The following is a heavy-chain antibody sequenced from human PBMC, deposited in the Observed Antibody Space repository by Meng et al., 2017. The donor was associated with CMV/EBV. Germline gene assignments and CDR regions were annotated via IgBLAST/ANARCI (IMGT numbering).Heavy chain of an antibody. J-gene: IGHJ4*02. CDR2: IYYSGST. CDR3: ARDNKRGGVDY. CDR1: GGPISRGDDY. Sequence: QLQEAGPGLVKPSQTPSLTFVVSGGPISRGDDYWSWIRQPPGKGLEWIEYIYYSGSTYYNPSLKIRVTISVDTSKNQFSLKLSSVTAADTAVYYCARDNKRGGVDYWGQGTLVTVSS. V-gene: IGHV4-30-4*08. D-gene: IGHD3-3*01.